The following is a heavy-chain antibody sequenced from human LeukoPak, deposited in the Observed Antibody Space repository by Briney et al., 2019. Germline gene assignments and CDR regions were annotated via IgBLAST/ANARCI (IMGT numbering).Heavy chain of an antibody. CDR1: GFTFSDYY. CDR2: ISSSGSTI. CDR3: ASNYAYYYDSSGYYTT. J-gene: IGHJ5*02. V-gene: IGHV3-11*04. Sequence: GGSLRLSCAASGFTFSDYYMSWIRQAPGKGLEWVSYISSSGSTIYYADSVNGRFTISRDNANNSLYLQMNSLRAEDTAVYYCASNYAYYYDSSGYYTTWGQGTLVTVSS. D-gene: IGHD3-22*01.